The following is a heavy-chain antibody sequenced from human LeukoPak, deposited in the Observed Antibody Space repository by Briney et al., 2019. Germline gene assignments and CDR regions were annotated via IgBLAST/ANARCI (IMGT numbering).Heavy chain of an antibody. V-gene: IGHV4-59*01. CDR1: GGSISSYY. Sequence: SETLSLTCTVSGGSISSYYWSWIRQPPGKGLEWIGYIYYSGSTNYNPSLKSRVTISVDTSKNQFSLKLSSVTAADTAVYYCARGGPGGVRYFDWLLYPFDYWGQGTLVTVSS. D-gene: IGHD3-9*01. CDR2: IYYSGST. CDR3: ARGGPGGVRYFDWLLYPFDY. J-gene: IGHJ4*02.